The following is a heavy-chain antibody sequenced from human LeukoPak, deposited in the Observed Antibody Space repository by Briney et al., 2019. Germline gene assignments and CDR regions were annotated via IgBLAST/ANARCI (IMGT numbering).Heavy chain of an antibody. J-gene: IGHJ5*02. D-gene: IGHD6-13*01. CDR1: EFTFSRYT. CDR3: ARGRYSSSWNNWFDP. CDR2: ISSDSTFI. V-gene: IGHV3-21*01. Sequence: GGSLRLSCAALEFTFSRYTMNWVRQAPTKGLELVSSISSDSTFIQYADSVKGRFTISRDNANNSLYLHMKSLRVEDTAVYYCARGRYSSSWNNWFDPWGQGTLVTVSS.